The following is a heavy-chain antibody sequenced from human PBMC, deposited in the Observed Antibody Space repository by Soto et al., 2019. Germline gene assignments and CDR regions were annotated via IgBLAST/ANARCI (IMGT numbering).Heavy chain of an antibody. V-gene: IGHV3-23*01. CDR1: GFPFSTSA. CDR3: AKSGRIVVVIRYYYGMDV. J-gene: IGHJ6*02. Sequence: EVQLLESGGGLVQPGGSLRLSCAASGFPFSTSAMNWVRQAPGKGLEWVSAISGSGGSTYYADSVKGRFTISRDNSKNTLYLQMNSLRAEDTAVYYCAKSGRIVVVIRYYYGMDVWGQGTTVTVSS. D-gene: IGHD3-22*01. CDR2: ISGSGGST.